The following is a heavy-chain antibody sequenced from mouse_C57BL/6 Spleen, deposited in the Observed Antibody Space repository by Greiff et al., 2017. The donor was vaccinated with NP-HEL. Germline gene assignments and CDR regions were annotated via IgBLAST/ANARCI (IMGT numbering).Heavy chain of an antibody. CDR1: GFTFSDYY. J-gene: IGHJ1*03. Sequence: EVKLVESEGGLVQPGSSMKLSCTASGFTFSDYYMAWVRQVPEKGLEWVANINYDGSSTYYLDSLKSRFIISRDNAKNILYLQMSSLKSEDTATYYCARDQSSLWYFDVWGTGTTVTVSS. CDR2: INYDGSST. CDR3: ARDQSSLWYFDV. V-gene: IGHV5-16*01. D-gene: IGHD1-1*01.